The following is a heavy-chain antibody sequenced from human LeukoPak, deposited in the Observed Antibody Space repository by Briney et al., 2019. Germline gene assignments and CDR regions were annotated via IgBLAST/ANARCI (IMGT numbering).Heavy chain of an antibody. J-gene: IGHJ6*02. Sequence: GGSLRLSCAASGFTFSSYEMNWVRQAPGKGLEWVSYISSSGSTIYYADSVKGRFTISRDNAKNSLYLQMNSLRAEDTAVYYCAREGVVIIPDYYYYGMDVWGQGTTVTVSS. CDR2: ISSSGSTI. D-gene: IGHD3-3*01. V-gene: IGHV3-48*03. CDR1: GFTFSSYE. CDR3: AREGVVIIPDYYYYGMDV.